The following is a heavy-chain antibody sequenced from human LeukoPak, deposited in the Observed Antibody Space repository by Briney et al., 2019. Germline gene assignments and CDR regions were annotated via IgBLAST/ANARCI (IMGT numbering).Heavy chain of an antibody. J-gene: IGHJ4*02. D-gene: IGHD3-10*01. CDR3: TSPLLWFGELSYYFDY. CDR2: IRSKAYGGTT. Sequence: PGRSLRLSCTASGFTFGDYAMSWFRQAPGKGLEWVGFIRSKAYGGTTEYAASVKGRFTISRDDSKSIAYLQMNSPKTEDTAVYYCTSPLLWFGELSYYFDYWGQGTLVTVSS. CDR1: GFTFGDYA. V-gene: IGHV3-49*03.